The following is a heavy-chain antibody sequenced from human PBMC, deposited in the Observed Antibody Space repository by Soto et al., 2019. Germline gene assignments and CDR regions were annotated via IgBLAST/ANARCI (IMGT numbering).Heavy chain of an antibody. CDR2: ISAYNGNT. CDR1: GYTFTSYG. CDR3: ARVMDIVVVPAALRFLGIDTAMVTGYYYGMDV. D-gene: IGHD2-2*03. V-gene: IGHV1-18*01. J-gene: IGHJ6*02. Sequence: GASVKVSCKASGYTFTSYGISWVRQAPGQGLEWMGWISAYNGNTNYAQKLQGRVTMTTDTSTSTAYMELRSLRSDDTAVHYCARVMDIVVVPAALRFLGIDTAMVTGYYYGMDVWGQGTTVTVSS.